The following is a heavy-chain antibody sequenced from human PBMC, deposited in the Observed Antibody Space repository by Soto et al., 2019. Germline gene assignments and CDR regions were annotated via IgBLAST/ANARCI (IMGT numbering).Heavy chain of an antibody. Sequence: GESLKISCKSSGYSFTSFWIAWVRQMPGKGLEWMGIIYPGDSETRYSPSFQCQVTISADKSITTAYLQWSSLKASDTAMYYYARLEDIYGYHLNYWGQGTLVTVAS. V-gene: IGHV5-51*01. CDR3: ARLEDIYGYHLNY. CDR1: GYSFTSFW. D-gene: IGHD5-12*01. CDR2: IYPGDSET. J-gene: IGHJ4*02.